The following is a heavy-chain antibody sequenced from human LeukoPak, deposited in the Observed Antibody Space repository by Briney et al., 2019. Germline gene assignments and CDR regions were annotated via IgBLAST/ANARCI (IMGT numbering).Heavy chain of an antibody. V-gene: IGHV3-53*01. CDR2: ISSGGNT. D-gene: IGHD3-22*01. J-gene: IGHJ4*02. CDR1: GFTVSSNY. Sequence: PGGSLRLSCAASGFTVSSNYMSWVRQAPGKGLEWVSTISSGGNTHYTDSVKGRFTISRDNSKNTLYLQMNSLRAEDTAVYYCARAYYYDIWGQGTLVTVSS. CDR3: ARAYYYDI.